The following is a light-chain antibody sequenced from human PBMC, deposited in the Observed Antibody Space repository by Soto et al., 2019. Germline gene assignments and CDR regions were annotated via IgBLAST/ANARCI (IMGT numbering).Light chain of an antibody. Sequence: AIRMTQSPSSLSASPGDRVTITCRASQGISSYLAWYQQKPGKAPKLLIYAASTLQSGVPSRSSGSGSGTEFTLTISSLQPDDFATYYCQQYSSYSPETFGQGTKVDIK. CDR3: QQYSSYSPET. J-gene: IGKJ1*01. CDR2: AAS. CDR1: QGISSY. V-gene: IGKV1-8*01.